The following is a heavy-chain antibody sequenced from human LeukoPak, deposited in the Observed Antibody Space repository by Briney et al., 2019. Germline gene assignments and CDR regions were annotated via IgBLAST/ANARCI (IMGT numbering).Heavy chain of an antibody. J-gene: IGHJ5*02. V-gene: IGHV3-23*01. Sequence: GGSLRLSCAASGFTFSSYGMSWVRQAPGKGLEWVSAISGSGGSTYYADSVKGRFTISRDNSKNTLYLQMNSLRAEDTAVYYCARGFYDGVNWFDPWGQGTLVTVSS. CDR3: ARGFYDGVNWFDP. D-gene: IGHD5/OR15-5a*01. CDR2: ISGSGGST. CDR1: GFTFSSYG.